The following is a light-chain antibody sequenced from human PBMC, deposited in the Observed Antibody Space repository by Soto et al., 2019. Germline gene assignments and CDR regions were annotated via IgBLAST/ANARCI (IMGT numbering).Light chain of an antibody. Sequence: SYELTQPPSVSVAPGQTARITCGGHNIGSKSVHWYQQKPGQAPVLVVYDDSDRPSGIPERFSGSNSGNTATLTISRVEAGDEADYYCQVWDSSSDHPFGTGTKVTVL. CDR2: DDS. CDR3: QVWDSSSDHP. V-gene: IGLV3-21*02. J-gene: IGLJ1*01. CDR1: NIGSKS.